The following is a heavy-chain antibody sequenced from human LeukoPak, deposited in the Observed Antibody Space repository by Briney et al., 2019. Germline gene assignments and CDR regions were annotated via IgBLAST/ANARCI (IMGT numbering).Heavy chain of an antibody. D-gene: IGHD6-13*01. V-gene: IGHV3-11*06. Sequence: GGSHRLSCAASGSIFSDYYMTWIRQAPGKGLEWLSYISGSGSDTNYADSVKGRFTTSRDNAKNSLYLQMNSLRAEDTAVYYCARVGSIAAAGTPDYWGQGTLVTVSS. CDR3: ARVGSIAAAGTPDY. J-gene: IGHJ4*02. CDR2: ISGSGSDT. CDR1: GSIFSDYY.